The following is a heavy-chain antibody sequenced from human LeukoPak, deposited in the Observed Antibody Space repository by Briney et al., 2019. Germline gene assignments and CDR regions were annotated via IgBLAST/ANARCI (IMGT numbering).Heavy chain of an antibody. J-gene: IGHJ4*02. CDR3: LKDRKVVTAIYSEY. V-gene: IGHV3-23*01. Sequence: GGSLRLLCSASGFPFSSYSISWVRQAPGKGLELVSGISGSGGSTCYADSGRGRFSISRDNSKSTLYLQVNSLRTEDTAVYYGLKDRKVVTAIYSEYWGQGTLVTISS. CDR1: GFPFSSYS. CDR2: ISGSGGST. D-gene: IGHD2-21*02.